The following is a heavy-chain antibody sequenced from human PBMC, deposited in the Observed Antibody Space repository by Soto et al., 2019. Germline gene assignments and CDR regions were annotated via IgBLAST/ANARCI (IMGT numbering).Heavy chain of an antibody. D-gene: IGHD3-10*01. CDR1: GGSISSYY. Sequence: ETLSLTCTVSGGSISSYYWSWIRQPPGKGLEWIGYIYYSGSTNYNPSLKSRVAISADTSMKQFSLRLSSVTAADTAVYYCVRQGIGVLHGLVDVWGQGTMVTVSS. V-gene: IGHV4-59*08. J-gene: IGHJ6*02. CDR3: VRQGIGVLHGLVDV. CDR2: IYYSGST.